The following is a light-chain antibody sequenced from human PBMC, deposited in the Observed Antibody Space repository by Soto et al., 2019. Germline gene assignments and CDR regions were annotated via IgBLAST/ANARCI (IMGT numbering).Light chain of an antibody. CDR2: GAS. CDR3: QKYGSSPPLT. Sequence: EIVLTQSPGTLSLSPGERTTLSCRASQSVSSSYLAWYQQKPGQAPRLLIYGASSRATSIPDRFSGSGSGTDFTLTISRLEPEDFAVYYCQKYGSSPPLTFGGGTKVEIK. CDR1: QSVSSSY. V-gene: IGKV3-20*01. J-gene: IGKJ4*01.